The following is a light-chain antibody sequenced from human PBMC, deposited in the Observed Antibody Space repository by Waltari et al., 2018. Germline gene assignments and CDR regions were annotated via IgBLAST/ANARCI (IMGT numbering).Light chain of an antibody. V-gene: IGLV1-44*01. Sequence: QFVVTQTLSASGTPGQTVIMTCSGSMSNVGSNTVNWYQQVPGRAPKLVIGGLTHRPSGVPDRFSASKSGTTASLAIRGLQSEDEADYYCAVWDDVLNCHVFGSGSKVTVL. CDR2: GLT. CDR1: MSNVGSNT. CDR3: AVWDDVLNCHV. J-gene: IGLJ1*01.